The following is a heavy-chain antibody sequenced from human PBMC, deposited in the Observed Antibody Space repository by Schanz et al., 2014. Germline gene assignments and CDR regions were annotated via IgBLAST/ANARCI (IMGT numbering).Heavy chain of an antibody. J-gene: IGHJ5*02. Sequence: QVQLQESGPGLVKPSGTLSLTCAVSGDSITSNRWWRWVRQPPGKGLEWMGAIYHSGRTNYDPSLKKRGAKSMDNTTKELALMVSSVTAADAAIYYCATGDISGYDGGRMDTWGQGTLVTVSS. CDR3: ATGDISGYDGGRMDT. CDR1: GDSITSNRW. V-gene: IGHV4-4*02. CDR2: IYHSGRT. D-gene: IGHD5-12*01.